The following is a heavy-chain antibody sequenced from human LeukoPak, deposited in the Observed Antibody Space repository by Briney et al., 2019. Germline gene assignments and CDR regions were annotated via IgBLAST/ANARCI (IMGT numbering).Heavy chain of an antibody. CDR3: ARHMTTVVSTMGYYYGMDV. CDR2: IIPIFGTA. D-gene: IGHD4-23*01. Sequence: GSSVEVSCKTSGGTFSRCALSWVRQAPGQGLEWMGGIIPIFGTADYAQKFQGRVTITADESTSTAYMELSSLKSEDTAVYYCARHMTTVVSTMGYYYGMDVWGQGTTVTVSS. V-gene: IGHV1-69*01. CDR1: GGTFSRCA. J-gene: IGHJ6*02.